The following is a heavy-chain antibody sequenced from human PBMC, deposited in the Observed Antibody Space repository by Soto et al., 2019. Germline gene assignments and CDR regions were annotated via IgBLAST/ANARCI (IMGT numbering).Heavy chain of an antibody. Sequence: EVQLVESGGGLVQPGGSLRLSCSASGFTFSHQTMYWVRQAPGKGLEYVSAIGLTGGGAYYADSVKGRFTISRDNSKSKLFLEMTRLRPDDTASYYCVNDLHTPGGCWGQGTLVSVSS. V-gene: IGHV3-64D*06. CDR2: IGLTGGGA. J-gene: IGHJ4*02. D-gene: IGHD3-16*01. CDR3: VNDLHTPGGC. CDR1: GFTFSHQT.